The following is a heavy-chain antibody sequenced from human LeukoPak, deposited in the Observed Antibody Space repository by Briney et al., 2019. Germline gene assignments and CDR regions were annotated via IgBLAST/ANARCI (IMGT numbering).Heavy chain of an antibody. CDR2: IYYSGST. CDR3: ARDSAIPWDYFDY. CDR1: GGSISSYY. D-gene: IGHD2-21*02. V-gene: IGHV4-59*12. Sequence: PSETLSLTCTVSGGSISSYYGSWIRQPPGKGLEWIGYIYYSGSTNYNPSLKSRVTMSVDTSKNQFSLKLSSVTAADTAVYYCARDSAIPWDYFDYWGQGTLVTVSS. J-gene: IGHJ4*02.